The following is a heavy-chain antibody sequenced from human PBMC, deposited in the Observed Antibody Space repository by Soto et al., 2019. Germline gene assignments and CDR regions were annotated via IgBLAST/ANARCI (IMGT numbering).Heavy chain of an antibody. V-gene: IGHV4-61*10. D-gene: IGHD3-22*01. CDR2: IYYSGST. CDR3: ASLSYYDSSGYGNWFDP. Sequence: QTAVKGLGWIGYIYYSGSTNYNPSLKSRVTISVDTSKNQFSLKLSSVTAADTAVYYCASLSYYDSSGYGNWFDPRGQGTMVTVSS. J-gene: IGHJ5*02.